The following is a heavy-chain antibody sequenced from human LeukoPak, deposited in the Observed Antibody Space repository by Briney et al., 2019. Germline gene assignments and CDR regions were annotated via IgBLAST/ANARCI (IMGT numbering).Heavy chain of an antibody. Sequence: SETLSLTCTVSGGSISSYYWSWIRQPAGKGLEWIGRIYTSGSTNYNPSLKSRVTMSVDTSKNQFSLKLSSVTAADTAVYYCARDYWGTAMAHDAFDIWGQGTMVTVSS. CDR2: IYTSGST. CDR1: GGSISSYY. CDR3: ARDYWGTAMAHDAFDI. J-gene: IGHJ3*02. D-gene: IGHD5-18*01. V-gene: IGHV4-4*07.